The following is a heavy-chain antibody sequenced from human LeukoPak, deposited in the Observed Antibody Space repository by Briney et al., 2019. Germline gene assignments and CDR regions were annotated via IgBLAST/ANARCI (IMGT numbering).Heavy chain of an antibody. D-gene: IGHD6-13*01. V-gene: IGHV4-4*07. Sequence: SETLSLTCTVSGGSLSSYYWSWIRQPAGKGLEWIGRIYTSGSTNYNPSLKSRVTMSVDTSKNQFSLKLSSVTAADTAVYYCARDWRGSSWYDWFDPWGQGTLVTVSS. CDR2: IYTSGST. J-gene: IGHJ5*02. CDR3: ARDWRGSSWYDWFDP. CDR1: GGSLSSYY.